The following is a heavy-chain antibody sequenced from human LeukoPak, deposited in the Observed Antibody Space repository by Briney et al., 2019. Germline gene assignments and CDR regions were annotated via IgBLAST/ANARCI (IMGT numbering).Heavy chain of an antibody. D-gene: IGHD3-9*01. V-gene: IGHV3-7*01. Sequence: GGSLRLSCAASGFTFSSYWMSWVRQAPGKGLEWVANIKQDGSEKYYVDSLKGRFASSRDNAKNSLYLQMNSLRAEDTAVYDCARDLEYDILTGYYTGYGYGYWGQGTLVTVSS. J-gene: IGHJ4*02. CDR3: ARDLEYDILTGYYTGYGYGY. CDR1: GFTFSSYW. CDR2: IKQDGSEK.